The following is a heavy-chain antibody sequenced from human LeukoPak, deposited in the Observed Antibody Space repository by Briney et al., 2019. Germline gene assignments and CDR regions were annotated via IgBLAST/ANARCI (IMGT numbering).Heavy chain of an antibody. CDR3: AGSSSGWPPGVDY. CDR2: IFPIFGTA. CDR1: GGTFSSYA. Sequence: SVKVSCKASGGTFSSYAISWVRQAPGQGLEWMGGIFPIFGTANYAQKFQGRVTITADESTSTAYMELSSLRSEDTAVYYCAGSSSGWPPGVDYWGQGTLVTVSS. J-gene: IGHJ4*02. V-gene: IGHV1-69*13. D-gene: IGHD6-19*01.